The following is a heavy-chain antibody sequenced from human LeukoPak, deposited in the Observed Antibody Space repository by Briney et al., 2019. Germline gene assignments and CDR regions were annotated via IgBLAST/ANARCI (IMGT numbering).Heavy chain of an antibody. CDR1: QFAVSRYS. J-gene: IGHJ4*02. CDR3: AIADRSGAYNIDY. CDR2: ISGTSRTI. V-gene: IGHV3-48*02. D-gene: IGHD3-22*01. Sequence: HPGGSLRLSCTASQFAVSRYSRDCARQAPGKGLEWVSSISGTSRTIYYADSVKGRFTISRDNAKNSLSLQMNSLRDEDTAVYYCAIADRSGAYNIDYWGQGTLVTVSS.